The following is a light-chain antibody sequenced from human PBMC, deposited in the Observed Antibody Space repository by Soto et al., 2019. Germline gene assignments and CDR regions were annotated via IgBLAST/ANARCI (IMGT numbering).Light chain of an antibody. CDR3: QQYNNYPWT. V-gene: IGKV1-5*03. CDR1: QSISSW. J-gene: IGKJ1*01. CDR2: KAS. Sequence: DIQMTQSPSTLSASVGDRVTITCRASQSISSWLAWYQQKPGKAPKLLIYKASSLESGVPSRFSGSGSGTEFTLTISSLQPDDFATDYCQQYNNYPWTFGQGTEVEIK.